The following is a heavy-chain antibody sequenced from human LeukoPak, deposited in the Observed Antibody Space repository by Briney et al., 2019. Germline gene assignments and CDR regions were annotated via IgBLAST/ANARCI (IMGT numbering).Heavy chain of an antibody. J-gene: IGHJ4*02. CDR3: AKDVREAGYQPGY. Sequence: GGSLRLSCAASGFTFSNYGMHWVRQAPGKGLEWVAFIRYDGSNKYYADSVKGRFTISRDNSKNTLYLQMNSLRTEDTALYHCAKDVREAGYQPGYWGQGTLVTVSS. CDR2: IRYDGSNK. CDR1: GFTFSNYG. V-gene: IGHV3-30*02. D-gene: IGHD2-2*01.